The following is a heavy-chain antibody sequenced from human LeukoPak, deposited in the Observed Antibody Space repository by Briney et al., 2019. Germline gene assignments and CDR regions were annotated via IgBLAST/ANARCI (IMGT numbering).Heavy chain of an antibody. CDR1: GGSITSSGFY. Sequence: PSDTLSLPCTVSGGSITSSGFYWGWIRQPPGKGREWFGNIYYGGSAYYNPSLKSRVTISVDTSKNQFSLKLSSVTAADTAVYYCARQPNIVVVDNWFDPWGQGTLVAVSS. J-gene: IGHJ5*02. D-gene: IGHD2-15*01. CDR2: IYYGGSA. V-gene: IGHV4-39*07. CDR3: ARQPNIVVVDNWFDP.